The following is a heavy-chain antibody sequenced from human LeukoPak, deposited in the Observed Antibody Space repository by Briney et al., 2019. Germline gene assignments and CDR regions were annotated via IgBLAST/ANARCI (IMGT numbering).Heavy chain of an antibody. CDR3: AGGQADYGDYVFDY. CDR2: ISSSSSYI. CDR1: GFTFSSYS. V-gene: IGHV3-21*01. D-gene: IGHD4-17*01. J-gene: IGHJ4*02. Sequence: GGSLRLSCAASGFTFSSYSMNWVRQAPGKGLEWVSSISSSSSYIYYADSVKGRFTISRDNAKNSLYLQMNSLRAEDTAVYYCAGGQADYGDYVFDYWGQGTLVTVSS.